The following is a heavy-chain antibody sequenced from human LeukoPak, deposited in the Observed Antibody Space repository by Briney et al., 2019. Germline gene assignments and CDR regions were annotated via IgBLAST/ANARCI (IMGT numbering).Heavy chain of an antibody. J-gene: IGHJ4*02. CDR2: IRYDGSNK. CDR1: GFTFSSYG. D-gene: IGHD1-26*01. V-gene: IGHV3-30*02. Sequence: GGSLRLSCAASGFTFSSYGMHWVRQAPGKGLEWVAFIRYDGSNKYYADSVKGRFTISRDNSKNTLYLQMNSLRAEDTAVYYCGKRLGDGTDPFQYWGQGTLVTVSS. CDR3: GKRLGDGTDPFQY.